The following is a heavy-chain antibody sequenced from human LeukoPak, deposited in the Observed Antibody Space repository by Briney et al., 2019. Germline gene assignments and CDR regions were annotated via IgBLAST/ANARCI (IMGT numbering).Heavy chain of an antibody. V-gene: IGHV3-23*01. Sequence: GGSLRLSCAASGFTFTTYAMSWVRQAPGKGLEWVSGISGSGGSTYYADSVKGRFTISRDNSKNTMFLQMNTLRAEDTAVYYCARGGAAALPDYWGQGTLVTVSS. CDR2: ISGSGGST. D-gene: IGHD6-13*01. CDR1: GFTFTTYA. J-gene: IGHJ4*02. CDR3: ARGGAAALPDY.